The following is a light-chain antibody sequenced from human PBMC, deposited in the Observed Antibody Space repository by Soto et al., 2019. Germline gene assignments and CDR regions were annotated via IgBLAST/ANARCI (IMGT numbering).Light chain of an antibody. CDR1: SSDCGGYNF. V-gene: IGLV2-14*01. CDR3: YSYRGYYTRV. CDR2: EIS. J-gene: IGLJ1*01. Sequence: SALTPPASVSGSPGQSITISCPGTSSDCGGYNFVSWYQQHPGRAPKLMIYEISHRPSGVSNRFSRSKSCDTASLTISGLQAEDEADYYCYSYRGYYTRVCGPGTKGTVL.